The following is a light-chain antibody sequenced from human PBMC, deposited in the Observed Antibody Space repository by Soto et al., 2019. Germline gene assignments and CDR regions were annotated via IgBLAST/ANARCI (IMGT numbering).Light chain of an antibody. CDR2: AAS. CDR1: HSVNSW. V-gene: IGKV1-5*01. Sequence: DIQLPPSPSTLSASVGARVTITCRASHSVNSWLAWYQQKPGKAPNDLIYAASNCHSGVPSRFSGSRSGADFALSIIGLQPEDFTTNYCLQEHDDSWAFGQGTKVEI. J-gene: IGKJ1*01. CDR3: LQEHDDSWA.